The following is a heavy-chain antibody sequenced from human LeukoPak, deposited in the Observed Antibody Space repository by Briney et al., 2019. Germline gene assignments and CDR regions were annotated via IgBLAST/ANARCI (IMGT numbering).Heavy chain of an antibody. J-gene: IGHJ4*01. CDR3: AKEADYYVTLIYFDY. V-gene: IGHV3-30*05. CDR1: GYTFSSYG. D-gene: IGHD3-10*02. CDR2: ISYDGSNK. Sequence: GGSLRLSCAASGYTFSSYGINWVRQAPGKGLEWVAVISYDGSNKQYADSVKGRFTISRDNSKNTLYLQMNSLRAEDTAVYYCAKEADYYVTLIYFDYWGHGTLVTVSS.